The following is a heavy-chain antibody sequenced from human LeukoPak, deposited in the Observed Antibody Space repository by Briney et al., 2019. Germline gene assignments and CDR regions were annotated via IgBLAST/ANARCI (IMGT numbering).Heavy chain of an antibody. V-gene: IGHV4-61*02. J-gene: IGHJ3*02. CDR1: GGAISIGSYY. Sequence: PSQTLSLTCTVSGGAISIGSYYWSWIRQPAGKGLEWIGRISASGSTNYNPSLKSRVTISVDTSKNQFSLKLSSVTAADTAVYYCARESIAAAGAAFDIWGQGTMVTVSS. CDR2: ISASGST. CDR3: ARESIAAAGAAFDI. D-gene: IGHD6-13*01.